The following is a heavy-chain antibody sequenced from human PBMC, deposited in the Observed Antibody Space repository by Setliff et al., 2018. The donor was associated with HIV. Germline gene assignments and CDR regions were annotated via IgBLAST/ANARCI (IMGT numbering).Heavy chain of an antibody. V-gene: IGHV4-4*02. Sequence: SETLSLTCAVSGDSINTPHCWSWVRQSLEKGLEWIGEVCQRGGINYNPFLWSRASISMDKPRNYFSLEMASMTAADTAVYFCVRNYEWALGTWGQGLLGTVSS. J-gene: IGHJ5*02. CDR3: VRNYEWALGT. CDR1: GDSINTPHC. CDR2: VCQRGGI. D-gene: IGHD3-3*01.